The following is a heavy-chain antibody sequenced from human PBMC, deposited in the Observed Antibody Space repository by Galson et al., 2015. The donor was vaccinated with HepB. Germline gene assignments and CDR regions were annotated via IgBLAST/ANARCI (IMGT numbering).Heavy chain of an antibody. Sequence: LRLSCAASGFTFSGYAMSWVRQAPGKGLEWVSDISGSNGNTNYAESVKGRFTISRDNSKNMLYLQMKSLRAEDTAVYYCVKGRTSRWYLDGFDIWGQGTMVTVSS. CDR2: ISGSNGNT. CDR3: VKGRTSRWYLDGFDI. D-gene: IGHD6-13*01. V-gene: IGHV3-23*01. J-gene: IGHJ3*02. CDR1: GFTFSGYA.